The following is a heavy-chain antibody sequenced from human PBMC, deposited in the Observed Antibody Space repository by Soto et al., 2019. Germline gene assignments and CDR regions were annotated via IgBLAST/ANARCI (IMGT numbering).Heavy chain of an antibody. CDR3: ASGVYYDWPTDDYVNWPHLL. J-gene: IGHJ4*02. V-gene: IGHV1-69*01. D-gene: IGHD1-1*01. CDR2: IIPLFGEA. Sequence: QVQLVQSGAEVKRPESSVKVSCKASGGKFSTFAINWVRQAPGHGLEWMGGIIPLFGEANYARKFQGRVTLTADDSTTTAFMELSRLRSHDTAVYYCASGVYYDWPTDDYVNWPHLLWDQGTRITVTS. CDR1: GGKFSTFA.